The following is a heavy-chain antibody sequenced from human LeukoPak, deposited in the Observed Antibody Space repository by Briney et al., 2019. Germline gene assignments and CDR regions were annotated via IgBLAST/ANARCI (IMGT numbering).Heavy chain of an antibody. CDR1: GFTFSSYE. CDR3: ARDGDYDSSGYDY. V-gene: IGHV3-48*03. Sequence: PGGSLRLSCAASGFTFSSYEMNWVRQAPGKGLEWVSYISSSGSTIYYADSVEGRFTISRDNAKNSLYLQMNSLTDEDTAVYYCARDGDYDSSGYDYWGQGTLVTVSS. D-gene: IGHD3-22*01. J-gene: IGHJ4*02. CDR2: ISSSGSTI.